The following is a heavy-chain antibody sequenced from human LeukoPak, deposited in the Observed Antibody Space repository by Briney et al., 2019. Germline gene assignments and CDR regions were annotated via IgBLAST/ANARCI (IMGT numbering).Heavy chain of an antibody. V-gene: IGHV1-18*01. Sequence: ASVKVSCKASGYTFTSYGISWVRQAPGQGLEWMGWISAYNGNTNYAQKLQGRVTMTTDTSTSTAYMELSSLRSEDTAVYYCATGLPKGYCSGGSCYPPAVMRYWGQGTLVTVSS. CDR2: ISAYNGNT. D-gene: IGHD2-15*01. CDR3: ATGLPKGYCSGGSCYPPAVMRY. CDR1: GYTFTSYG. J-gene: IGHJ4*02.